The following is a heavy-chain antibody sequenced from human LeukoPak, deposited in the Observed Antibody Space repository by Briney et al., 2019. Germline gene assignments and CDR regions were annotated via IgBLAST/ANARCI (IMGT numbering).Heavy chain of an antibody. V-gene: IGHV6-1*01. CDR3: TRGWLQSGFGY. CDR2: TYYTSTWYN. D-gene: IGHD5-24*01. Sequence: SQTLSLTCVISGDGVSGTSAGWNWIRQSPTRGLEWLGGTYYTSTWYNDYAVSVRGRILITPDTSKNQFSLQLNSVAPDDTAVYYCTRGWLQSGFGYWGQGTLVTVSS. J-gene: IGHJ4*02. CDR1: GDGVSGTSAG.